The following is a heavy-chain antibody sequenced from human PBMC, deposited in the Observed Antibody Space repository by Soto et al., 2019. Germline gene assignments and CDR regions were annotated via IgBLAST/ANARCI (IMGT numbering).Heavy chain of an antibody. CDR3: ARDTRGIVGATGFFYYYYMDV. D-gene: IGHD1-26*01. V-gene: IGHV6-1*01. CDR2: TYYRSKWYN. CDR1: GDSVSSNSAA. Sequence: KQSQTLSLTFAISGDSVSSNSAAWNWIRQSPSRGLEWLGRTYYRSKWYNDYAVSVKSRITINPDTSKNQFSLQLNSVTPEDTAVYYCARDTRGIVGATGFFYYYYMDVWGKGTTVTVSS. J-gene: IGHJ6*03.